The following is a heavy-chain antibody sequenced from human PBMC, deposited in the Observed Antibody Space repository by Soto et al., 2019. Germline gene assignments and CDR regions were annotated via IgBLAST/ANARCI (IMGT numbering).Heavy chain of an antibody. CDR3: AKDLGSSGYWWPFDY. D-gene: IGHD3-22*01. V-gene: IGHV3-30*18. CDR2: ISYDGSNK. J-gene: IGHJ4*02. CDR1: GFTFSSYG. Sequence: PVGSLRLSCAASGFTFSSYGMHWVRQAPGKGLEWVAVISYDGSNKYYADSVKGRFTISRDNSKNTLYLQMNSLRAEDTAVYYCAKDLGSSGYWWPFDYWGQGTLVTVSS.